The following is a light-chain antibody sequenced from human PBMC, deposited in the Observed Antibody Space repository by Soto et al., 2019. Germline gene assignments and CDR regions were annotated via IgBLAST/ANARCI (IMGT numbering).Light chain of an antibody. Sequence: DIQMTQSPSTLSGSVGDRVTITCRASQTISSWLASYQQKPGKAPKLLIYKASTLKSGVPSRLSGGGSGTEFTLTISSLQPDDFATYYCQNYNSYSEEFGQGTKVDIK. V-gene: IGKV1-5*03. CDR2: KAS. CDR3: QNYNSYSEE. CDR1: QTISSW. J-gene: IGKJ1*01.